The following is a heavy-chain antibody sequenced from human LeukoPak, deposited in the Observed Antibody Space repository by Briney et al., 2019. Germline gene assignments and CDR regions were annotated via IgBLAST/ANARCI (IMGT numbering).Heavy chain of an antibody. Sequence: PGGSLRLSCAASGFTVSSNYMSWVRQAPGKGLEWVSVIYSGGSTYYADSVKGRFTISRDNSKNTLYLQMNSLRAEDTAVYYCAKNQRPAAGNYYYYYMDVWGKGTTVTVSS. J-gene: IGHJ6*03. CDR1: GFTVSSNY. CDR2: IYSGGST. V-gene: IGHV3-53*01. D-gene: IGHD6-13*01. CDR3: AKNQRPAAGNYYYYYMDV.